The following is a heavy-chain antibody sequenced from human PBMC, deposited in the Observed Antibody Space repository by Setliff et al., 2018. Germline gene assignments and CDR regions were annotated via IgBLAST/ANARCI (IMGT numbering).Heavy chain of an antibody. CDR3: TADIPVPLAQIDY. D-gene: IGHD2-2*01. J-gene: IGHJ4*02. V-gene: IGHV3-15*01. Sequence: GSLRLSCAASGFTFSNAWMSWVRQAPGKGLEWIGRVKSKIDGGTTDYAAPVKGRFTISRDDSKNALYLQMNSLKTEDTAVYYCTADIPVPLAQIDYWGQGTLVTVSS. CDR1: GFTFSNAW. CDR2: VKSKIDGGTT.